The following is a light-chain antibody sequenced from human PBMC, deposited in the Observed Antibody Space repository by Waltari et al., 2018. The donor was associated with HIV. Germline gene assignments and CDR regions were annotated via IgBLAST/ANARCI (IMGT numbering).Light chain of an antibody. Sequence: QSALTQPPSASGSLGQSVTISCTGSSSDIGAYDFVSWFQQHPHSAPKLLLYEVTRRPSAGSALFSGSRTGNTAFLTVAGLQPDEEATYFCSSYGDSLRVLFGGGTNVTVL. CDR3: SSYGDSLRVL. CDR2: EVT. J-gene: IGLJ3*02. CDR1: SSDIGAYDF. V-gene: IGLV2-8*01.